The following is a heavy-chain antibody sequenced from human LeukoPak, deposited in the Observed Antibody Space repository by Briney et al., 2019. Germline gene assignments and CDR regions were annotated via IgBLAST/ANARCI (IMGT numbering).Heavy chain of an antibody. CDR3: ASLGYSYGPTLYGMDV. CDR2: IIPIFGTA. CDR1: GGTFSSYA. D-gene: IGHD5-18*01. V-gene: IGHV1-69*13. Sequence: SVKVSCKASGGTFSSYAISWVRQAPGQGLEWMGGIIPIFGTAYYAQKFQGRVTITADESTSTAYMELSSLRSEDTAVYYCASLGYSYGPTLYGMDVWGKGTTVTVSS. J-gene: IGHJ6*04.